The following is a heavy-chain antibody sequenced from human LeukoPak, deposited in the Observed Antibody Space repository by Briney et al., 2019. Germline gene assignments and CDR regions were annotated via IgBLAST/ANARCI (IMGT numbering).Heavy chain of an antibody. CDR1: GFTFSSYG. J-gene: IGHJ4*03. CDR3: SRPPGKADGASGDYEYYFDS. D-gene: IGHD4-17*01. CDR2: IWYDGSNK. V-gene: IGHV3-33*01. Sequence: GRSLRLSCAASGFTFSSYGMHWVRQAPGKGLEWVAVIWYDGSNKYYADSVKGRFTISRDNSKNTLYLQMNSLRAEDTAVYYCSRPPGKADGASGDYEYYFDSWGKGPWSPSPQ.